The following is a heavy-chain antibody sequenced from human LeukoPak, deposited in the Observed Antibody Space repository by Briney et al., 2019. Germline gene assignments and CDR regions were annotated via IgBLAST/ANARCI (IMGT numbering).Heavy chain of an antibody. CDR3: TSNAAAGTNY. J-gene: IGHJ4*02. D-gene: IGHD6-13*01. CDR2: IDRSGSTT. CDR1: AFSFSDYY. Sequence: GGSLRLSCVASAFSFSDYYMSWIRQAPGKGLEWLSFIDRSGSTTYYADSVKGRFTTSRDNAKNSLYLQMNSLRAGDTAVYYCTSNAAAGTNYWGQGTLVTVSS. V-gene: IGHV3-11*04.